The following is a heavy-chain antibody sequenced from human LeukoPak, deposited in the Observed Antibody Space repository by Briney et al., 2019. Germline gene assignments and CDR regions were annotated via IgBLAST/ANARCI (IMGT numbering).Heavy chain of an antibody. CDR2: MYSGGDT. CDR1: GFTVSSNY. CDR3: AGTLYSGYGLGSLGAFDI. J-gene: IGHJ3*02. V-gene: IGHV3-53*01. D-gene: IGHD5-12*01. Sequence: GGSLRLSCAASGFTVSSNYMSWIRQAPGKGLEWVSVMYSGGDTYYADSVKGRFTISRDNYKNTLYLQMNSLRAEDTAVYYCAGTLYSGYGLGSLGAFDIWGQGTMVTVSS.